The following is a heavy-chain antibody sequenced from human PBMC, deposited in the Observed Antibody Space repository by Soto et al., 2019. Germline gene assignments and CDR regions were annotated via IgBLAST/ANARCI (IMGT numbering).Heavy chain of an antibody. CDR2: MYYSGTT. J-gene: IGHJ4*02. V-gene: IGHV4-39*07. CDR1: GGSISSSSYF. Sequence: PSETLSLTCTVSGGSISSSSYFWGWIRQPPGKGLEWIGSMYYSGTTYYNPSLKSRVTISVDTSKNQFSLKLSSVTAADTAVYYCARVPFGSYGVTYFDCWGQGTLVTVSS. CDR3: ARVPFGSYGVTYFDC. D-gene: IGHD1-26*01.